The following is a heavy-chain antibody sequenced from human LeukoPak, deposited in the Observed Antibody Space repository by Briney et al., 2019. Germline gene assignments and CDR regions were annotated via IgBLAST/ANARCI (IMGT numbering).Heavy chain of an antibody. CDR1: GYSISSGYH. Sequence: SETLSLTCAVSGYSISSGYHWGWVRQPPGKGLEWIGSIYHSGKTYYNPSLKSRVTISVDTSMNQFSLKLSSVTAADTAVYYCARTLYCSGTTCYSPELFHSWGQGTLVTVS. CDR2: IYHSGKT. J-gene: IGHJ4*02. D-gene: IGHD2-15*01. V-gene: IGHV4-38-2*01. CDR3: ARTLYCSGTTCYSPELFHS.